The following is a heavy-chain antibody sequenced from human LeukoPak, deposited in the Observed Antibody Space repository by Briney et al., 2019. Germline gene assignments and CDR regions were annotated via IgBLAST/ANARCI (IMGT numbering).Heavy chain of an antibody. V-gene: IGHV3-11*04. CDR3: ARDGKQSSSWYGNNWFDP. D-gene: IGHD6-13*01. CDR1: GFTFSDYY. J-gene: IGHJ5*02. CDR2: ISSSGSTI. Sequence: PGGSLRLSCAASGFTFSDYYMSWIRQAPGKGLEWVSYISSSGSTIYYADSVKGRFTTSRDNAKNSLYLQMNSLRAEDTAVYYCARDGKQSSSWYGNNWFDPWGQGTLVTVSS.